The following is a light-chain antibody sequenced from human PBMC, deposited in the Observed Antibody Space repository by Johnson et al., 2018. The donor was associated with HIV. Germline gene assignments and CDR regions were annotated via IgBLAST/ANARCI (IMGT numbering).Light chain of an antibody. CDR3: GAWESSLNTYV. V-gene: IGLV1-51*02. J-gene: IGLJ1*01. CDR1: SSNIGNNY. Sequence: QSVLTQPPSVSAAPGQKVTISCSGSSSNIGNNYVCWFKQLPGTAPKLLIYENNKRPSGIPDRFSGSKSGTSASLGITGLQTGDEADYYCGAWESSLNTYVFGTGTKVTVL. CDR2: ENN.